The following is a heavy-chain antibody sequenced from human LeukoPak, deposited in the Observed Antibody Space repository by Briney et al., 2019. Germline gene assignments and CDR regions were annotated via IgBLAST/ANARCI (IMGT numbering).Heavy chain of an antibody. Sequence: GGSLRLSCAASGFTFSSYAMSWVRQAPGKGLEWVSAISGSGGSTYYADSVKGRFTISRDNSKNTLYLQMNSLRAEDTAVYYCAKARRPGIAVAGSFDYWGQGTLVTVSS. D-gene: IGHD6-19*01. CDR3: AKARRPGIAVAGSFDY. CDR2: ISGSGGST. V-gene: IGHV3-23*01. CDR1: GFTFSSYA. J-gene: IGHJ4*02.